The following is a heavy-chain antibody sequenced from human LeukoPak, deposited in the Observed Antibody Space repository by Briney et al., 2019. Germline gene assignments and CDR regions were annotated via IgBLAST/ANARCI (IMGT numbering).Heavy chain of an antibody. Sequence: PGGSLRLSCAASGFTFSSYAMHLVRQAPGKGLEWVAVISYDGSNKYYADSVKGRFTISRDNSKNTLYLQMNSLRAEDTAVYYCARGIVWYYDILTGAYWFDPWGQGTLVTVSS. V-gene: IGHV3-30-3*01. CDR1: GFTFSSYA. D-gene: IGHD3-9*01. CDR3: ARGIVWYYDILTGAYWFDP. J-gene: IGHJ5*02. CDR2: ISYDGSNK.